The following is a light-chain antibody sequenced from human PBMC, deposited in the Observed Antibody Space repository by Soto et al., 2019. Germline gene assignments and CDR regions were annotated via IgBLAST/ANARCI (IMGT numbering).Light chain of an antibody. CDR2: ETS. J-gene: IGKJ1*01. CDR3: QQTCSTPRT. Sequence: DTQMTQSPSSLAASVGDRLSITCRASQNVRSYVNWYQQKPGKAPNLIIYETSTLESGVPSRFSGDGYGTDFTLSISSLQPADFAIYYCQQTCSTPRTFGQGTKGEI. V-gene: IGKV1-39*01. CDR1: QNVRSY.